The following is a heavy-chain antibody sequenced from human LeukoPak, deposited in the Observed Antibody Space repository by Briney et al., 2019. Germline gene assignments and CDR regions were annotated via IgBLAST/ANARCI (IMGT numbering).Heavy chain of an antibody. CDR3: ARDNYAGANWFDP. J-gene: IGHJ5*02. CDR2: IIPIFGTA. V-gene: IGHV1-69*05. Sequence: SVKVSCKASGGTFSSYAISWVRQAPGQGLEWMGGIIPIFGTADYAQKFQGRVTITTDESTSTAYMELSSLRSEDTAVYYCARDNYAGANWFDPWGQGTLVTVSS. D-gene: IGHD1-7*01. CDR1: GGTFSSYA.